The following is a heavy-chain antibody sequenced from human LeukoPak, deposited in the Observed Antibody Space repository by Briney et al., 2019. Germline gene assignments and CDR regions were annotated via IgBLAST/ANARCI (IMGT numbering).Heavy chain of an antibody. J-gene: IGHJ4*02. Sequence: SETLSLTCTVSGGSISSSGYYWGWIRQPPGKGLEWIGTIYYSGSTYYNPSLKSRVTISLDTSKNQFSLKLSSVTAADTAVYYCARVRSSGYYDGFDYWGQGTLVTVSS. V-gene: IGHV4-39*07. CDR1: GGSISSSGYY. CDR2: IYYSGST. CDR3: ARVRSSGYYDGFDY. D-gene: IGHD3-22*01.